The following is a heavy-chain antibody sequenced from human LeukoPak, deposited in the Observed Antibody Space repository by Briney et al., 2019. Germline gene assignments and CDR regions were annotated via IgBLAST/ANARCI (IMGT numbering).Heavy chain of an antibody. V-gene: IGHV3-21*01. CDR3: VRDDSGSHPLYYMDV. D-gene: IGHD1-26*01. J-gene: IGHJ6*03. CDR1: GFTFSSYS. CDR2: ISSSSSYI. Sequence: PGGSLRLSCAASGFTFSSYSMNWVRQAPGKGLEWVSSISSSSSYIYYADSVKGRFTISRDNAKNSLYPQMNSLRAEDTAVYYCVRDDSGSHPLYYMDVWGKGTTVTVSS.